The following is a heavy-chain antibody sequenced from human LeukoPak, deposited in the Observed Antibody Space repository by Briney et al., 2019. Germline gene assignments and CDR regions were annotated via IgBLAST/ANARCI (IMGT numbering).Heavy chain of an antibody. CDR3: ARGQVRYLFFDP. J-gene: IGHJ5*02. CDR2: IYHSGST. V-gene: IGHV4-38-2*02. Sequence: TSETLSLTCTVSGYSISSGYYWGWIRQPPGKGLEWIGSIYHSGSTYYNPSLKSRVTISVDTSKNQFSLKLSSVTAADTAVYYWARGQVRYLFFDPGGQGTLVTVSS. CDR1: GYSISSGYY. D-gene: IGHD1-14*01.